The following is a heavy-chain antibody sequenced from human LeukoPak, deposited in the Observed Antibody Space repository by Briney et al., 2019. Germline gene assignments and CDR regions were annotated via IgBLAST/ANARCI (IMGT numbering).Heavy chain of an antibody. D-gene: IGHD4-17*01. V-gene: IGHV3-66*01. CDR3: ARTYGDYDYYYGMDV. J-gene: IGHJ6*01. Sequence: PGGSLRLSCAASGITVSSHYMTWVRQAPGKGLEWVSVIDSGGSTNSADSVKGRFSVSRDNSKNTLYLQMNSLRVEDTVVYYCARTYGDYDYYYGMDVWGQGTTVTVSS. CDR2: IDSGGST. CDR1: GITVSSHY.